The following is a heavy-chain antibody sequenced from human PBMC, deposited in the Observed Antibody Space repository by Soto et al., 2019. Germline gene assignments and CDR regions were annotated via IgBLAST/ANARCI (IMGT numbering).Heavy chain of an antibody. CDR3: ARDHAGSGWFRFDY. V-gene: IGHV1-18*01. J-gene: IGHJ4*02. D-gene: IGHD6-19*01. CDR2: ISAYNGDT. CDR1: GYTFTRYS. Sequence: QVQLVQSGAEVKKPGASVKVSCKASGYTFTRYSISWVRQAPGQGLEWMGWISAYNGDTNYEQKLQGRVTLTTDTSTSTAYMELRSLRSDDTAIYYCARDHAGSGWFRFDYWGQGPLVTVSS.